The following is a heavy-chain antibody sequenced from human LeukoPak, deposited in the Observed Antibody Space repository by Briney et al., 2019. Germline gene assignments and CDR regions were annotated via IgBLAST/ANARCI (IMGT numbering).Heavy chain of an antibody. CDR2: INTNTGNP. J-gene: IGHJ6*02. CDR3: ARIYSSSSDYYYYYGMDV. D-gene: IGHD6-13*01. CDR1: GYTFTSYA. V-gene: IGHV7-4-1*02. Sequence: ASVKVSCKASGYTFTSYAMNWVRQAPGQGLEWMGWINTNTGNPTYAQGFTGRFVFSLNTSVSTAYLQISSLKAEDTAVYYCARIYSSSSDYYYYYGMDVWGQGTTVTVSS.